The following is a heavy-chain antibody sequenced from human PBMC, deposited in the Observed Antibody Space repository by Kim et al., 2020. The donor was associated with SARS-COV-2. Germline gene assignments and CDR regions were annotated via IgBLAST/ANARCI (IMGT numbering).Heavy chain of an antibody. D-gene: IGHD1-1*01. CDR1: GFSFSTYA. Sequence: GGSLRLSCAASGFSFSTYAMTWVRQVPGKGLEWVSTINSDGHRTYYADSVKGRFTISRDNSKDTLFLQMNSLRADDTAVYSCARKDSNWKHDYFEFWGKGALVTVSS. J-gene: IGHJ4*02. CDR2: INSDGHRT. CDR3: ARKDSNWKHDYFEF. V-gene: IGHV3-23*01.